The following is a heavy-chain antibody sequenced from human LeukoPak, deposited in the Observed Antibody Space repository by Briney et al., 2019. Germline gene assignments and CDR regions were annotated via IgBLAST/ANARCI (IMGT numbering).Heavy chain of an antibody. V-gene: IGHV4-34*01. Sequence: PSETLSLTCAVYGGSFSGYYWSWLRQPPGKGLEWIGEINHSGSTNYNPSLKSRVTISVDTSKNQFSLKLSSVTAADTAVYCCARRVRMDYGSGSWSNWFDPWGQGTLVTVSS. CDR2: INHSGST. D-gene: IGHD3-10*01. J-gene: IGHJ5*02. CDR3: ARRVRMDYGSGSWSNWFDP. CDR1: GGSFSGYY.